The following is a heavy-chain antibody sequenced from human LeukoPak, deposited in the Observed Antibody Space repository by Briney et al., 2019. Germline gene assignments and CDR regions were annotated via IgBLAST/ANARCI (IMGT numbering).Heavy chain of an antibody. CDR1: GFTFSSYW. D-gene: IGHD6-13*01. Sequence: GGSLRLSCAASGFTFSSYWMSWVRQAPGKGLEWVANIKQDGSEKYYVDSVKGRFTISRDNAKNSLYLQMNSLRAEDTAVYYCARDRPEYSSSWYVGDAFDIWGQGTMVTVSS. J-gene: IGHJ3*02. V-gene: IGHV3-7*01. CDR3: ARDRPEYSSSWYVGDAFDI. CDR2: IKQDGSEK.